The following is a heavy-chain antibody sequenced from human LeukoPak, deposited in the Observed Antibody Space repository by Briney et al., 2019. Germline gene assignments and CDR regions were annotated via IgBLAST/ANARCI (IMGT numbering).Heavy chain of an antibody. J-gene: IGHJ4*02. D-gene: IGHD5-18*01. CDR1: GFTFSSYG. CDR2: IWYDGSNK. CDR3: AKLGHSGYSYGYVVDFDY. V-gene: IGHV3-33*06. Sequence: GRSLRLSCAASGFTFSSYGMHWVRQAPGKGLEWVAVIWYDGSNKYYADSVKGRFTISRDNSKNMLYLQMNSLRAEDTAVYYCAKLGHSGYSYGYVVDFDYWGQGTLVTVSS.